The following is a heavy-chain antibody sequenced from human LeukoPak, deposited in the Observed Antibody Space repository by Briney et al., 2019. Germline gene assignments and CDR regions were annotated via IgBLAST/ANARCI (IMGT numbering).Heavy chain of an antibody. D-gene: IGHD6-13*01. V-gene: IGHV4-39*01. CDR3: ARSPAGGSSSWYWFDP. J-gene: IGHJ5*02. CDR1: GGSISSSSYY. Sequence: SDTLSLTCTVSGGSISSSSYYWGWIRQPPGKGLEWIGSIYYSGSTYYNPSLKSRVTISVDTSKNQFSLKLSSVTAADTAVYYCARSPAGGSSSWYWFDPWGQGTLVTASS. CDR2: IYYSGST.